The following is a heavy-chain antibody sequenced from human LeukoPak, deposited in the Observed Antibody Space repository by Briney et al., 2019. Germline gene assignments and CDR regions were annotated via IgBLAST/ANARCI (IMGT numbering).Heavy chain of an antibody. Sequence: GASVKVSCKASGYTFTTYYVHWVRQAPGQGLEWMGIINPSGGSTSYAQKFQGRVTMTRDTSTSTVYMELSSLRSEDTAVYYCARDGWQRYFDWLSEIGNWFDPWGQGTLVTVSS. J-gene: IGHJ5*02. CDR1: GYTFTTYY. D-gene: IGHD3-9*01. V-gene: IGHV1-46*01. CDR3: ARDGWQRYFDWLSEIGNWFDP. CDR2: INPSGGST.